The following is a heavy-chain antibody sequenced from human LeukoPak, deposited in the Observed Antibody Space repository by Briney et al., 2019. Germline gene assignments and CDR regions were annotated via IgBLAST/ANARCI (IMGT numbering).Heavy chain of an antibody. D-gene: IGHD6-13*01. CDR1: GFTFSDYY. Sequence: GGSLRLSCAASGFTFSDYYMSWIRQAPGKGLEWVSYNSSSGSTIYYADSVKGRFTISRDNAKNSLYLQMNSLRAEDTAVYYCARGTFGYSSSWYSHYYYGMDVWGQGTTVTVSS. J-gene: IGHJ6*02. V-gene: IGHV3-11*01. CDR2: NSSSGSTI. CDR3: ARGTFGYSSSWYSHYYYGMDV.